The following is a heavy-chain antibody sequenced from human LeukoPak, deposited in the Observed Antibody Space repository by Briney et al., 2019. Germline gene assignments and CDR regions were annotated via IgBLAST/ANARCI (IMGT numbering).Heavy chain of an antibody. J-gene: IGHJ6*02. V-gene: IGHV3-30-3*01. CDR2: ISYDGSNK. Sequence: PGGSLRLSCAASGFTFSSYAMHWVRQAPGKGLEWVAVISYDGSNKYYADSVKGGFTISRDNSNNTLYLQMNSLRAEDTAVYYCAREPRGYHPPHYGMDVWGQGTTVTVSS. CDR1: GFTFSSYA. CDR3: AREPRGYHPPHYGMDV. D-gene: IGHD5-18*01.